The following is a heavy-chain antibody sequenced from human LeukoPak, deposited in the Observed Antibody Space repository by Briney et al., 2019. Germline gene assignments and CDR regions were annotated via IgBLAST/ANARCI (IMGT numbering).Heavy chain of an antibody. D-gene: IGHD5-18*01. J-gene: IGHJ4*02. CDR2: ISYDGSNK. CDR3: AKVSVDTTFDY. CDR1: GFTFSSYG. Sequence: GGSLRLSCAASGFTFSSYGMHWVRQAPGKGLEWVAVISYDGSNKYYADSVKGRFTISRDNSKNTLYLQMNSLRAEDTAVYYCAKVSVDTTFDYWGQGTLVTVSS. V-gene: IGHV3-30*18.